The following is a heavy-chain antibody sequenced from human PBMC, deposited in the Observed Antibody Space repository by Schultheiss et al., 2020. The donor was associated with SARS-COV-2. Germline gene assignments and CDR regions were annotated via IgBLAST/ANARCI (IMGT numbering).Heavy chain of an antibody. J-gene: IGHJ6*02. Sequence: SETLSLTCTVSGGSISSGGYYWSWIRQPPGKGLEWIGSIYYSGSTNYNPSLKSRVTISVDTSKNQFSLKLSSVTAADTAVYYCAREDIVVVPAAPKTYYYYGMDVWGQGTTVTVSS. V-gene: IGHV4-39*07. CDR1: GGSISSGGYY. D-gene: IGHD2-2*01. CDR3: AREDIVVVPAAPKTYYYYGMDV. CDR2: IYYSGST.